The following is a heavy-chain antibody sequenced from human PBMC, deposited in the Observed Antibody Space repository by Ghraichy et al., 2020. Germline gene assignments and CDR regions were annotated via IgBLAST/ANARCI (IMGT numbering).Heavy chain of an antibody. CDR3: SRGGGAGTPVLYHMDF. CDR1: GLMFSPNT. Sequence: GGSLRLSCVASGLMFSPNTMNWVRQAPGQGLEWVSSISSSTRYIYYADSVKGRFTISRDNAQNSLYLQMNSLRDEDTAVYYCSRGGGAGTPVLYHMDFWVLVTTVMVSS. CDR2: ISSSTRYI. V-gene: IGHV3-21*01. D-gene: IGHD1-1*01. J-gene: IGHJ6*02.